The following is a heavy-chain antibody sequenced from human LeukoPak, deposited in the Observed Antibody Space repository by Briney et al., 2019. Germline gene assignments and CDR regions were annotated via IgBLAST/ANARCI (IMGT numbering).Heavy chain of an antibody. CDR1: GYSFTSYW. CDR2: FYPGDSDT. Sequence: GESLKISCKGSGYSFTSYWIGWVRQLPGKGLEWMGIFYPGDSDTRYSPSFQGQVTISADKSISTAYLQWSSLKASDTAMYYCARRDPYTSSPYTFDYWGQGTLVTVSS. D-gene: IGHD6-6*01. CDR3: ARRDPYTSSPYTFDY. J-gene: IGHJ4*02. V-gene: IGHV5-51*01.